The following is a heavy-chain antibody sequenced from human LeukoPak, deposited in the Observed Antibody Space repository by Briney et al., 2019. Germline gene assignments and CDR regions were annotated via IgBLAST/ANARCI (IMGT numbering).Heavy chain of an antibody. D-gene: IGHD6-19*01. CDR3: ARGKVVAGTPGQNSWNY. CDR2: IYTSGST. V-gene: IGHV4-4*07. CDR1: GGSISSYY. J-gene: IGHJ4*02. Sequence: SETLSLTCTVSGGSISSYYWSWIRQPAGKGLEWIGRIYTSGSTNYNPSLKSRVTMSVDTSKNQFSLKLSSVTAADTAVYYCARGKVVAGTPGQNSWNYWGQGTLVTVSS.